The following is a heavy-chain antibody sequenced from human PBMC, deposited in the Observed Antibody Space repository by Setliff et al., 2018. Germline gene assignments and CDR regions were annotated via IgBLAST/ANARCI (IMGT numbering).Heavy chain of an antibody. CDR1: GDSFSGYY. CDR3: ARDPPGMNAFDI. CDR2: TYYNGTA. V-gene: IGHV4-34*01. J-gene: IGHJ3*02. Sequence: PSETLSLTCAVYGDSFSGYYWSWIRQPPGKRLEWIGSTYYNGTAYYNPSLQSRFTISRDNAKNLLFLQMRGLRAGDTALYYCARDPPGMNAFDIWGHGTMVTVSS. D-gene: IGHD6-13*01.